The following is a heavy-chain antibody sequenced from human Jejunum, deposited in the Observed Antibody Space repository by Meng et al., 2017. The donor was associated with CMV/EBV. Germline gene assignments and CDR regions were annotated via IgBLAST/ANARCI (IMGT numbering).Heavy chain of an antibody. J-gene: IGHJ4*02. CDR1: GFMFSDHY. Sequence: EVQLVESGGGLVQPGGSRRVSCAASGFMFSDHYMDWVRQAPGKGLEWVGRIRNKPNSYTTEYAASVRGRFTISRDDSKNSLYLQMNSLKTEDTAVYYCASAIGDSNGYYYFDYWGQGTLVTVSS. D-gene: IGHD5-18*01. V-gene: IGHV3-72*01. CDR2: IRNKPNSYTT. CDR3: ASAIGDSNGYYYFDY.